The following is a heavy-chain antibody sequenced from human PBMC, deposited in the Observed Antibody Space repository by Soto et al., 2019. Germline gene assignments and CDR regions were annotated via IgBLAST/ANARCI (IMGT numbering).Heavy chain of an antibody. CDR1: GFTFANAW. CDR3: LTERGAGSYNGHSRQDR. J-gene: IGHJ5*02. V-gene: IGHV3-15*01. CDR2: MKSMTDAGTT. Sequence: EVQLAQSGGGLVKPGESLTLSCALSGFTFANAWMSWVRQAPGKGLEWVGRMKSMTDAGTTDLAAPVKGRFSISRDESKSTWYRRMTNVQVEDTALYYCLTERGAGSYNGHSRQDRCGQGTLVTVSS. D-gene: IGHD5-12*01.